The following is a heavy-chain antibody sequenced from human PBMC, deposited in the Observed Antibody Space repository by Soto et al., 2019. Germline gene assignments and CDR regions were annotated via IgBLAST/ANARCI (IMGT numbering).Heavy chain of an antibody. D-gene: IGHD2-8*01. CDR2: TYYRSKWYN. J-gene: IGHJ5*01. Sequence: SQTLSRTCAISGESVSSSSSTWEWIRQSPSRGLEWLGRTYYRSKWYNDYAVSVKSRITINPDTSNNQLSLQLNSVTPDDTAVYYCARLIGNSWLDSWGQGTLVTVSS. CDR3: ARLIGNSWLDS. CDR1: GESVSSSSST. V-gene: IGHV6-1*01.